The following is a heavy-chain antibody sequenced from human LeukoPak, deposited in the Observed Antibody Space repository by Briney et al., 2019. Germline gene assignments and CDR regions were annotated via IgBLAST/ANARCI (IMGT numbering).Heavy chain of an antibody. CDR1: GGSISSYY. J-gene: IGHJ4*02. Sequence: SETLSLTCTVSGGSISSYYWSWIRQPPGKGLEWIGYIYYSGSTNYNPSLKSRLTISVDTSTNQFSLKLSSVTAADTAVYYCAGGLAAAGFDYWGQGTLVTVSS. V-gene: IGHV4-59*01. D-gene: IGHD6-13*01. CDR3: AGGLAAAGFDY. CDR2: IYYSGST.